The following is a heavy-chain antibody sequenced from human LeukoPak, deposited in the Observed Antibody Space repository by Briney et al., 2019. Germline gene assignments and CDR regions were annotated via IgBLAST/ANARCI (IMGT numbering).Heavy chain of an antibody. CDR1: GFTFKNYN. J-gene: IGHJ4*02. CDR3: TTGRVL. Sequence: KPGGSLRLSCEASGFTFKNYNMNWVRQAPGKGLEWVASISSTYTNIYYADSVKGRFTISRDNDKESLYLHMNSLRAEDTAVYYCTTGRVLWGQGTLVTVSS. V-gene: IGHV3-21*04. CDR2: ISSTYTNI.